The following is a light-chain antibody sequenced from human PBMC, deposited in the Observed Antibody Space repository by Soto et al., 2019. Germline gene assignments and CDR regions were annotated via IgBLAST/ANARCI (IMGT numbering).Light chain of an antibody. Sequence: EVVLTLSTGTLSLSPGERGTLSCRASQSVTSSYLTWYQQKPGQAPRLLIYGASTRAAGIPDRFSGSGSGTDFTLTISSLEPEDFAVYYCQQYGKLPITFGQGTRLEIK. J-gene: IGKJ5*01. CDR3: QQYGKLPIT. V-gene: IGKV3-20*01. CDR2: GAS. CDR1: QSVTSSY.